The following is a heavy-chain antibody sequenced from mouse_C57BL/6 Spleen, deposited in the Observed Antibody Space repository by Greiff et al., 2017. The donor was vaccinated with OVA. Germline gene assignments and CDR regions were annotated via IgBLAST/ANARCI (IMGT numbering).Heavy chain of an antibody. Sequence: VQLQQSGAELVRPGASVTLSCKASGYTFTDYEMHWVKQTPVHGLEWIGAIDPETGGTAYNQKFKGKAILTADKSSSTAYMELRSLTSEDSAVYYCTSNYGHHFDYWGQGTTLTVSS. D-gene: IGHD1-1*01. V-gene: IGHV1-15*01. CDR3: TSNYGHHFDY. J-gene: IGHJ2*01. CDR2: IDPETGGT. CDR1: GYTFTDYE.